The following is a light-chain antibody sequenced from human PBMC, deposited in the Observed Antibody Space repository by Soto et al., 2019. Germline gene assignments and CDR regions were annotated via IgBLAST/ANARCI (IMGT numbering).Light chain of an antibody. CDR1: QDISNY. Sequence: DIQLTQSPSFLSASVGDRVTITCRASQDISNYLAWYQQEPGKAPKLLIYGAATLQSGVPSRFSGSRSGTEFTLTITSLQPEDFAVYYCQQYGSSPYTFGQGTKLEIK. V-gene: IGKV1-9*01. CDR2: GAA. CDR3: QQYGSSPYT. J-gene: IGKJ2*01.